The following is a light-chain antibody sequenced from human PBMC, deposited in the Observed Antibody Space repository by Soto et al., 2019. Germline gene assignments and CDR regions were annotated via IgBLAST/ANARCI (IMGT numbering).Light chain of an antibody. Sequence: QSALTQPPSVSAAPGQKVTISCSGSNSKIGNNYVSWYQQLPGTAPKLLIYDNNQRPSGVPDRFSGSKSGTSASLAISGLQSEDEAEYYCAAWDGSLNNVLFGGGTKVTVL. CDR2: DNN. CDR3: AAWDGSLNNVL. V-gene: IGLV1-51*01. J-gene: IGLJ2*01. CDR1: NSKIGNNY.